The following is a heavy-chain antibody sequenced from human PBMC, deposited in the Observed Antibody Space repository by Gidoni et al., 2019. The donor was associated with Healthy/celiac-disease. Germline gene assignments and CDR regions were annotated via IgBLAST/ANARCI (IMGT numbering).Heavy chain of an antibody. CDR1: GYSFTRSY. CDR2: INPSGGST. D-gene: IGHD2-2*01. Sequence: QVQLVQPGAEVKKPGASVKVSCKASGYSFTRSYMHWVRQAPGQGLEWMGIINPSGGSTSYAQKFQGRVTMTRDTSTSTVYMEVSSLRSEDTAVYYCARETSNYFDYWGQGTLVTVSS. V-gene: IGHV1-46*01. J-gene: IGHJ4*02. CDR3: ARETSNYFDY.